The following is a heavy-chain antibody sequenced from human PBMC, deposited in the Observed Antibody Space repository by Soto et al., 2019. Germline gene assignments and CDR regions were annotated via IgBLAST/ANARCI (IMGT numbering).Heavy chain of an antibody. Sequence: PSETLSLTCNFSADSINSFYWGWIRQPPGKGLEWIGYIYYSGSTYYNPSLKSRVTISVDTSKNQFSLKLSSVTAADTAVYYCARGPGIWGQGTLVTAPQ. CDR2: IYYSGST. CDR3: ARGPGI. CDR1: ADSINSFY. J-gene: IGHJ4*02. V-gene: IGHV4-59*06.